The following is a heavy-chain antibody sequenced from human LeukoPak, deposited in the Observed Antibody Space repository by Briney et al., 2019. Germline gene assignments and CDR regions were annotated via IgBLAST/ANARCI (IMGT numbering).Heavy chain of an antibody. V-gene: IGHV4-30-4*08. J-gene: IGHJ4*02. CDR3: AGGTQLGYYFDY. Sequence: SETLSLTCTVSGDSISSGNYYWSWIRQPPGKGLEWIGYILYGGNTFYHPSLRSRITISVDTSKNQFSLRLISVTASDSAVYFCAGGTQLGYYFDYWGQGTLVTVSS. CDR1: GDSISSGNYY. CDR2: ILYGGNT. D-gene: IGHD2-15*01.